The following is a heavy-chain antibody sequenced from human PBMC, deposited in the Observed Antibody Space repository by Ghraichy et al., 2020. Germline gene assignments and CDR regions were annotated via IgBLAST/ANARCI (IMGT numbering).Heavy chain of an antibody. CDR1: VGSFSGYY. CDR3: VRVALLWFGGRNWFDP. Sequence: SETLSLTCAVYVGSFSGYYWSWIRQHPGKGLEWIGEINHSGSTNYNPSLKSRVTISVDTSKNQFSLKLSSVTAADTAVYYCVRVALLWFGGRNWFDPWGQGTL. V-gene: IGHV4-34*01. J-gene: IGHJ5*02. D-gene: IGHD3-10*01. CDR2: INHSGST.